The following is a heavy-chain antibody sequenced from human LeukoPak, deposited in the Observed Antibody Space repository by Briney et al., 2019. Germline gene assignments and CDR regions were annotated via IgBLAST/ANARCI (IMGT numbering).Heavy chain of an antibody. V-gene: IGHV1-18*01. D-gene: IGHD3-9*01. J-gene: IGHJ3*02. CDR3: ARCRYFHGSFDI. Sequence: VASVKVSCKASGYTFTSYGISWVRQAPGQGLEWMGWISAYNGNTNYAQTLQGRVTMTTDTSTSTAYMELRRLRSDATAVYYCARCRYFHGSFDIWGQGTMATVSS. CDR2: ISAYNGNT. CDR1: GYTFTSYG.